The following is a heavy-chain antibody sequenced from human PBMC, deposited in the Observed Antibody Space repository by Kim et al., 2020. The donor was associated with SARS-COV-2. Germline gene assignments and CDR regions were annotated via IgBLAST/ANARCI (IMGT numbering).Heavy chain of an antibody. CDR3: ARGGSIEGGYCGGDCYGYFDY. CDR1: GFTFSSYG. Sequence: GGSLRLSCAASGFTFSSYGMHWVRQAPGKGLEWVAVIWYDGSNKYYADSVKGRFTISRDNSKNTLYLQMNSLRAEDTAVYYCARGGSIEGGYCGGDCYGYFDYWGQGTLVTVSS. V-gene: IGHV3-33*08. J-gene: IGHJ4*02. CDR2: IWYDGSNK. D-gene: IGHD2-21*02.